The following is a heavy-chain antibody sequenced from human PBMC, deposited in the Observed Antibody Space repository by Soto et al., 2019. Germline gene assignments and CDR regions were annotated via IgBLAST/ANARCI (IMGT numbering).Heavy chain of an antibody. V-gene: IGHV1-69*13. D-gene: IGHD3-10*01. CDR2: IIPIFGTA. J-gene: IGHJ6*02. CDR1: GGTFSSYA. CDR3: AREGGSGSYRYYGMDV. Sequence: SVKVSCKASGGTFSSYAISWVRQAPGQGLEWMGGIIPIFGTANYAQKFQGRVTITADESTSTAYMELSSLRSEDTAVYYCAREGGSGSYRYYGMDVCGQGDTVTVS.